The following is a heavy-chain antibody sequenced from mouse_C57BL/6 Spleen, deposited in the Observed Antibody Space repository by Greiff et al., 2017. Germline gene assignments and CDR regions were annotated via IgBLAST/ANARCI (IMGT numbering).Heavy chain of an antibody. J-gene: IGHJ2*01. V-gene: IGHV5-12*01. CDR1: GFTFSDYY. CDR3: ARQGLYYDFDY. D-gene: IGHD2-4*01. Sequence: EVHLVESGGGLVQPGGSLKLSCAASGFTFSDYYMYWVRQTPEKRLEWVAYISNGGGSTYYPDTVKGRFTISRDNAKNTLYLQMSRLKSEDTAMYYCARQGLYYDFDYWGQGTTLTVSS. CDR2: ISNGGGST.